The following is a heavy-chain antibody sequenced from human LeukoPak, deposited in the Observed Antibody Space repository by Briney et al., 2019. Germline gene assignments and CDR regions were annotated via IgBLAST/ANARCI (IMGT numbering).Heavy chain of an antibody. CDR2: ISAYNGNT. Sequence: ASVKVSCKASGYTFTSYGISWVRRAPGQGLEWMGWISAYNGNTNYAQKLQGRVTMTTDTSTSTAYMELRSLRSDDTAVYYCARDSPCSGGSCYGYYYYYYGMDVWGQGTTVTVSS. CDR3: ARDSPCSGGSCYGYYYYYYGMDV. D-gene: IGHD2-15*01. V-gene: IGHV1-18*01. J-gene: IGHJ6*02. CDR1: GYTFTSYG.